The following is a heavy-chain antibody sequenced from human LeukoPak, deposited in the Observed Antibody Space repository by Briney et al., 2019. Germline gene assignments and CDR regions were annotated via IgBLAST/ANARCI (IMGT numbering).Heavy chain of an antibody. CDR1: GFTFSNYG. CDR2: ISYDGSNK. J-gene: IGHJ4*02. CDR3: ARDYQESFDY. D-gene: IGHD3-16*02. Sequence: GGSLRLSCGASGFTFSNYGMHWVRQAPGKGLEWVAVISYDGSNKYYADSVKGRFTISRDNSKNTLYLQMNSLRAEDTAVYYCARDYQESFDYWGQGTLVTVSS. V-gene: IGHV3-30*19.